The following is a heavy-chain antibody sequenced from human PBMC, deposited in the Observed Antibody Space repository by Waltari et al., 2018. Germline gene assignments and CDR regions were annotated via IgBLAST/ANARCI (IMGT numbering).Heavy chain of an antibody. CDR2: IWYDGNNE. V-gene: IGHV3-33*01. D-gene: IGHD2-8*01. CDR3: ARGVGGGGPGVRSVNYHGPDV. CDR1: GDTFTFSFHA. J-gene: IGHJ6*02. Sequence: HLVESGGGVVQPGKSLRLSCAASGDTFTFSFHAMHWVRQAPGKGLEVVAAIWYDGNNEYYADSVRGRFTVSRDNSEKILFLEMNSLRAEDTAVYFCARGVGGGGPGVRSVNYHGPDVWGQGTSVTVSS.